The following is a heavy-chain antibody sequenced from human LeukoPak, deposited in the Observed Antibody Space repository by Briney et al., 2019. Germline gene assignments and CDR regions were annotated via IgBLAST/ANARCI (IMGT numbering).Heavy chain of an antibody. CDR3: ASHYYVSYFVY. D-gene: IGHD3-10*02. Sequence: GGSLRLSCAASGFTVSSNYMSWVRQAPGKGLEWVSVIYSGGSTYYADSVKGRFTISRDNSKNTLYLQMNSLRAEDTAVYYCASHYYVSYFVYWGQGTLVTVSS. CDR1: GFTVSSNY. V-gene: IGHV3-53*01. J-gene: IGHJ4*02. CDR2: IYSGGST.